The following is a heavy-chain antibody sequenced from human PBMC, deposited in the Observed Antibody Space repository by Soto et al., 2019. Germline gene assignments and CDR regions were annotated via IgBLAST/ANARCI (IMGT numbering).Heavy chain of an antibody. D-gene: IGHD4-4*01. CDR3: ARLLTVTYYYYGMDV. CDR2: IYPGDSDT. CDR1: GYSFTSYW. J-gene: IGHJ6*02. V-gene: IGHV5-51*01. Sequence: PXESLKSSCKGSGYSFTSYWIGWVRQMPGKGLEGMGIIYPGDSDTRYSPSFQGQVTISADKSISTAYLQWSSLKASDTAMYYCARLLTVTYYYYGMDVWGQGTTVTVSS.